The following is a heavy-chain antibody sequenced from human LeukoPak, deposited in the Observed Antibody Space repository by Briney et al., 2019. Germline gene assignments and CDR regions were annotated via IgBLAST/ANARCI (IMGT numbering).Heavy chain of an antibody. Sequence: ASETLSLACTVSGDSISSGDYYWSWIRQPAGKGLEWIGRISSSGSTNYNPSLKSRVTISVDTSKNQFSLKLSSVTAADTAVYFCARGPYSYDSSGAFDIWGQGRMVTVSS. CDR1: GDSISSGDYY. J-gene: IGHJ3*02. D-gene: IGHD3-22*01. CDR3: ARGPYSYDSSGAFDI. CDR2: ISSSGST. V-gene: IGHV4-61*02.